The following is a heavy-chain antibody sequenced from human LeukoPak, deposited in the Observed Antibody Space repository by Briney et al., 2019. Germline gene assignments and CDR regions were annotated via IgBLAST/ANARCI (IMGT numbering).Heavy chain of an antibody. V-gene: IGHV6-1*01. Sequence: SQTLSLTCAISGDSVSSNSAAWNWIRQSPSRGLEWLGRTYYKSKWVNDYATSVKSRISINPDISANQISLKLNSVTAADTAVYYCARHFGEIYDSSGHYYLDYWGQGILVTVSS. CDR2: TYYKSKWVN. CDR3: ARHFGEIYDSSGHYYLDY. D-gene: IGHD3-22*01. CDR1: GDSVSSNSAA. J-gene: IGHJ4*02.